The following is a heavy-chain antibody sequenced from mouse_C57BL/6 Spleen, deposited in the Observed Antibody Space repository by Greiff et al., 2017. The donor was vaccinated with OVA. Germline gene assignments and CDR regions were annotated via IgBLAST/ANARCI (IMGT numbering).Heavy chain of an antibody. J-gene: IGHJ3*01. CDR2: ISSGSSTI. CDR3: ARSYYEYGGGFAY. V-gene: IGHV5-17*01. Sequence: DVQLVESGGGLVKPGGSLKLSCAASGFTFSDYGMHWVRQAPEKGLEWVAYISSGSSTIYYADTVKGRFTISRDNAKNTLFLQMTSLRSEDTAMYYCARSYYEYGGGFAYWGQGTLVTVSA. D-gene: IGHD2-4*01. CDR1: GFTFSDYG.